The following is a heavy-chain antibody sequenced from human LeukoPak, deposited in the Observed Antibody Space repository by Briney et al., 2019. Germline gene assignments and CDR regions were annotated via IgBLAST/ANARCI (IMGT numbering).Heavy chain of an antibody. CDR2: VSLTRHT. D-gene: IGHD1-26*01. CDR3: SRESGAFCPFGY. V-gene: IGHV4-4*02. CDR1: GGSISNSDW. Sequence: PSETLWRTCVASGGSISNSDWWCLVRKPAGRGLEGIGEVSLTRHTNYNPTLNGRVTMSLDESSNQLPLKLTSVTAADTAIYYKSRESGAFCPFGYWGQGTLVIVPS. J-gene: IGHJ4*02.